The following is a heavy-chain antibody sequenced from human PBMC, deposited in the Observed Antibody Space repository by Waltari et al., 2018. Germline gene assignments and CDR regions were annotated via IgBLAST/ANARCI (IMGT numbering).Heavy chain of an antibody. CDR1: GFTFSNYW. Sequence: EVQLVESGGGLVQPGGSLRLSCAASGFTFSNYWMSWVRQAPGKGLEWVSHINEDGREKYYVDSVQGRCTIARVNAKNTLYLQINSLRAEDTAVYYCGRDGPGWGYSYGYMGYWGQGTLVTVSS. V-gene: IGHV3-7*01. J-gene: IGHJ4*02. CDR2: INEDGREK. CDR3: GRDGPGWGYSYGYMGY. D-gene: IGHD5-18*01.